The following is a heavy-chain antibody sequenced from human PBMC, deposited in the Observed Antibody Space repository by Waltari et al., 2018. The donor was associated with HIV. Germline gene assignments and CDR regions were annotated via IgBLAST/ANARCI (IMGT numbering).Heavy chain of an antibody. D-gene: IGHD3-16*01. CDR3: WGPKWYGMDV. CDR1: GFTFSSYS. Sequence: EVQLVESGGGLVQPGGSLRLSCAASGFTFSSYSMNWVRQAPGKGLEWVSYISSSSSTIYYADSVKGRFTISRDNAKNSLYLQMNSLRAEDTAVYYCWGPKWYGMDVWGQGTTVTVSS. J-gene: IGHJ6*02. V-gene: IGHV3-48*04. CDR2: ISSSSSTI.